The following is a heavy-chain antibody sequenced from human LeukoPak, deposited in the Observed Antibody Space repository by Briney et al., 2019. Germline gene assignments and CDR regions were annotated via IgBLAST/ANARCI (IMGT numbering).Heavy chain of an antibody. V-gene: IGHV3-48*03. CDR2: ISGTDTTT. CDR3: TTLGYHLDS. J-gene: IGHJ4*02. D-gene: IGHD3-22*01. CDR1: GFAFSAYE. Sequence: PGGSLRLSCAASGFAFSAYEMNWVRQAPGKGLEWVSYISGTDTTTYYADSVKGRFTISRDNARNSLYLQMNSLRAEDTAFYYCTTLGYHLDSWGQGTLVTVSS.